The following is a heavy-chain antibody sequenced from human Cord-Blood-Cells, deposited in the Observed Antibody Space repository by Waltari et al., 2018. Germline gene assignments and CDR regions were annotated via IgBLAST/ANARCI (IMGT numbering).Heavy chain of an antibody. CDR3: ARRAGGPFDAFDI. CDR1: GGTFSSYA. D-gene: IGHD3-16*01. V-gene: IGHV1-69*12. J-gene: IGHJ3*02. Sequence: QVQLVQSGAEVKKPGSSVKVSCKASGGTFSSYAISWVRQAPGQGLEWMGGVSPIFGTANYAQKCQGRVTITADESTSTAYMELSSLRSEDTAVYYCARRAGGPFDAFDIWGQGTMVTVSS. CDR2: VSPIFGTA.